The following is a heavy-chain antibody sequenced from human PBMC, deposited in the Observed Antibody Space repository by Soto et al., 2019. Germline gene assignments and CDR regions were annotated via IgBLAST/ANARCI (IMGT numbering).Heavy chain of an antibody. CDR3: ARGTTYSGSPKLDD. V-gene: IGHV4-59*01. J-gene: IGHJ4*02. CDR2: IFSSGSA. CDR1: GDSISTYY. D-gene: IGHD1-26*01. Sequence: SETLSLTCTVSGDSISTYYWSFIRQPPGKGLEWLGNIFSSGSANYNPSLKSRVTISVDTPKNQFSLKLKSVTAADTAVYYCARGTTYSGSPKLDDWGPGTLVTVYS.